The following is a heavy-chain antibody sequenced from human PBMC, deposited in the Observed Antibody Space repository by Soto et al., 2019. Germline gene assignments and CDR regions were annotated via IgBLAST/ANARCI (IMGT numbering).Heavy chain of an antibody. D-gene: IGHD6-6*01. CDR2: IYSGGST. J-gene: IGHJ5*02. V-gene: IGHV3-53*01. Sequence: GGSLRLSCAASGFTVSSNYMSWVRQAPGKGLEWVSVIYSGGSTYYADSVKGRFTISRDNSKNTLYLQMNSLRAEDTAVYYCARTADSSYISSNWFDPWGQGTLVTVSS. CDR3: ARTADSSYISSNWFDP. CDR1: GFTVSSNY.